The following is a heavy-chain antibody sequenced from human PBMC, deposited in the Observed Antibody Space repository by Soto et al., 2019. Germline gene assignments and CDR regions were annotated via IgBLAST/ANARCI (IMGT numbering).Heavy chain of an antibody. CDR2: IYYSGST. CDR1: GGSISSYY. J-gene: IGHJ6*02. CDR3: ARDSLKRPFMDV. V-gene: IGHV4-59*01. D-gene: IGHD6-6*01. Sequence: SETLSLTCTVSGGSISSYYWSWIRQPPGKGLEWIGYIYYSGSTNYNPSLKSRVTISVDTSKNQFSLKLSSVTAADTAVYYCARDSLKRPFMDVWGQGTTVTVSS.